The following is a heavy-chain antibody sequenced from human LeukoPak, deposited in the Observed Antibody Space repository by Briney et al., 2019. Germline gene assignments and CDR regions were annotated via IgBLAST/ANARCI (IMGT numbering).Heavy chain of an antibody. CDR3: ARGGYGDYYYYGMDV. V-gene: IGHV1-8*01. D-gene: IGHD4-17*01. CDR2: MNPNSGNT. Sequence: ASVKVSCKSSGYTFTSYDINWVRQAPGQGLEWMGWMNPNSGNTGYAQKFQGRVTMTRNTSISTAYMELSSLRSEDTAVYYCARGGYGDYYYYGMDVWGQGTTVTVSS. J-gene: IGHJ6*02. CDR1: GYTFTSYD.